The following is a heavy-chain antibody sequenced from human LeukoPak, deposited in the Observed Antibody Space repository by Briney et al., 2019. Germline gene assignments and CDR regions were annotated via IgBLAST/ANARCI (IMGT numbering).Heavy chain of an antibody. V-gene: IGHV4-59*01. CDR1: GGPISSYY. J-gene: IGHJ4*02. CDR3: ARSYDSSGYYFDY. D-gene: IGHD3-22*01. CDR2: IYYSGST. Sequence: NPSETLSLTCSVSGGPISSYYWSWIRQPPGKGLEWIGNIYYSGSTNYNPSLKSRVTISVDTSKNQFSLKLSSATAADTAVYYCARSYDSSGYYFDYWGQGTLVTVSS.